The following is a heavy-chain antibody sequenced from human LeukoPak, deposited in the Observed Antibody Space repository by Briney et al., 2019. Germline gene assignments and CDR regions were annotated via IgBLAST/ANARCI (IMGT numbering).Heavy chain of an antibody. Sequence: GGSLRLSCAASGFTFSSYGMHWVRQAPGKGLEWVAFIRYDGSNKYYADSVKGRFTISRDNPKNTLYLQMSSLRAEDTAVYYCAKGYYYDTSGYLNYFDYWGQGTLVTVSS. CDR2: IRYDGSNK. CDR3: AKGYYYDTSGYLNYFDY. D-gene: IGHD3-22*01. CDR1: GFTFSSYG. J-gene: IGHJ4*02. V-gene: IGHV3-30*02.